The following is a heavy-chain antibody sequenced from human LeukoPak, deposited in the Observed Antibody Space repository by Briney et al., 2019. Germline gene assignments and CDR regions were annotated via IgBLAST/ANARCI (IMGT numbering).Heavy chain of an antibody. D-gene: IGHD6-19*01. J-gene: IGHJ4*02. CDR1: GGSFSGYY. CDR3: ARDRIAVAGTIQIFDY. Sequence: SETLSLTCAVYGGSFSGYYWSWIRQPPGKGLEWIGEINHSGSTNYNPSLKSRVTISVDTSKNQFSLKLSSVTAADTAVYYCARDRIAVAGTIQIFDYWGQGTLVTVSS. V-gene: IGHV4-34*01. CDR2: INHSGST.